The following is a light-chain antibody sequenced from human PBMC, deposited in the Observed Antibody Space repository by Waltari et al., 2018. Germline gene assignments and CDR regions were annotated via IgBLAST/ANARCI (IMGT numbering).Light chain of an antibody. CDR2: KVS. CDR1: VQSDGNTY. V-gene: IGKV2-30*02. Sequence: VQSDGNTYLMLFHQRPGQSPRRLIYKVSNRESGVPDRFSGSGSDTDFTLKISRVEADDVGVYYCMQGTYWPYTFGQGTRLDIK. CDR3: MQGTYWPYT. J-gene: IGKJ2*01.